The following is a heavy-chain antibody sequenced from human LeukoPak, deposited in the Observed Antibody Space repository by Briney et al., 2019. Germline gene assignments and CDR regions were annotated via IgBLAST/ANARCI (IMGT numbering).Heavy chain of an antibody. V-gene: IGHV1-69*04. Sequence: GASVKVSCKASGGTFSSYALSWVRQAPGQGLEWMGRIIPILGRLNYAQKFQGRVTIIADKSSDTAYMELSSLRSEDTAVYYCARGLPYFYDTSGYSQWGQGTLVTVSS. D-gene: IGHD3-22*01. CDR1: GGTFSSYA. CDR2: IIPILGRL. CDR3: ARGLPYFYDTSGYSQ. J-gene: IGHJ4*02.